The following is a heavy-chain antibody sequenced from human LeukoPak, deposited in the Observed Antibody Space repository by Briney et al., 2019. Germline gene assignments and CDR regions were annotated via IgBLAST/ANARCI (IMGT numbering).Heavy chain of an antibody. CDR2: INHSGST. CDR1: GGSFSGYY. J-gene: IGHJ4*02. Sequence: SETLSLTCAVYGGSFSGYYWSWIRHPPGKGLEWIGEINHSGSTNYNPSLKSRVTISVDTSKNQFSLKLSSVTAADTAVYYCARGWHGSSSGGYYFDCWGQGTLVTVSS. D-gene: IGHD6-6*01. CDR3: ARGWHGSSSGGYYFDC. V-gene: IGHV4-34*01.